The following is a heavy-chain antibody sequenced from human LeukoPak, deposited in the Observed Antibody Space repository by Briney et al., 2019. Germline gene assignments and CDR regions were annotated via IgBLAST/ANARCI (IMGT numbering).Heavy chain of an antibody. CDR2: ISYDGSNK. Sequence: GRSLRLSCAASGFTFSSYAMHWVRQAPGKGLEWVAVISYDGSNKYYADSVKGRFTISRDNSKNTLYLQMNSLRAEDTALYYCAREGHGAADYRGQGTLVTVSS. CDR1: GFTFSSYA. CDR3: AREGHGAADY. J-gene: IGHJ4*02. V-gene: IGHV3-30*04. D-gene: IGHD6-25*01.